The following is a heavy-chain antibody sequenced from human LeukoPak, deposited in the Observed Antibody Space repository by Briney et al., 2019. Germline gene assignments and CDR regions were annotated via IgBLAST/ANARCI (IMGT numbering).Heavy chain of an antibody. CDR3: AGQDYYDSTGYSYSSTPRWFDP. J-gene: IGHJ5*02. D-gene: IGHD3-22*01. V-gene: IGHV4-39*01. Sequence: SETLSLTCIVSGGSISRSNYYWGWIRQPPGKGLEGIGRVYYSGNTYYNPSLKSRGTLSVDTSRTQFSLKLRSVTAADTAVYFCAGQDYYDSTGYSYSSTPRWFDPWGQGTLVTVSS. CDR1: GGSISRSNYY. CDR2: VYYSGNT.